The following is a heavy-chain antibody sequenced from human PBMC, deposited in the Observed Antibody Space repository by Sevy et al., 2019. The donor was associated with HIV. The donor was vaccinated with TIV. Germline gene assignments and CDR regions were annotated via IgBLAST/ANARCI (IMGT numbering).Heavy chain of an antibody. D-gene: IGHD6-6*01. J-gene: IGHJ5*02. CDR3: AKGSSSKIYNWFDP. CDR2: ISYDGSNK. Sequence: GGSLRLSCAASGFTFSSYGMHWVRQAPDKGLEWVAVISYDGSNKYYADSVKGRFTISRDNSKNTLYLQMNSLRAEDTAVYYCAKGSSSKIYNWFDPWGQGTLVTVSS. V-gene: IGHV3-30*18. CDR1: GFTFSSYG.